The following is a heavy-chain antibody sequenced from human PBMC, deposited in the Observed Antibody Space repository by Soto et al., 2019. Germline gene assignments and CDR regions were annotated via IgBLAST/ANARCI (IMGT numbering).Heavy chain of an antibody. CDR2: ITGSTGTT. J-gene: IGHJ6*03. CDR1: GFTFSNFA. Sequence: EVQVLESGGGSVQPGGSLRLSCAASGFTFSNFAMSWVRHAPGKGLEWVSEITGSTGTTYYADSVKGRFIISRDNSKNTLHLQMNSLRAEDTAVYYCAKDTSSSPYYMDVWGKGTTVTDSS. D-gene: IGHD2-2*01. V-gene: IGHV3-23*01. CDR3: AKDTSSSPYYMDV.